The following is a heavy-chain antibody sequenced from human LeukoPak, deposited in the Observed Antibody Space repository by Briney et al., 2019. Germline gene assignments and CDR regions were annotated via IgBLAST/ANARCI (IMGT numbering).Heavy chain of an antibody. CDR2: IYHSGST. D-gene: IGHD6-19*01. V-gene: IGHV4-4*02. J-gene: IGHJ3*02. Sequence: PSGPLSLTCAVSGGAISGSNCGSWVAQPPGKGLEWIGDIYHSGSTNYNPSLKSRVTISVDKSKNQFSLKLSSVTAADTAVYYCARGGSGWYGLHAFDIWGQGTMVTVSS. CDR1: GGAISGSNC. CDR3: ARGGSGWYGLHAFDI.